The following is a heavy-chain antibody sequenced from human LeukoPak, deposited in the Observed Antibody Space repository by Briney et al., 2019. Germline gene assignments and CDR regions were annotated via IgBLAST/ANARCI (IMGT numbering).Heavy chain of an antibody. CDR3: ARDQGEWLVANAFDI. V-gene: IGHV1-69*05. D-gene: IGHD6-19*01. CDR2: IIPIFGTA. CDR1: GGTFSSYA. Sequence: SVKVSCEASGGTFSSYAISWVRQAPGKGLEWMGGIIPIFGTANYAQKFQGRVTITTDESTSTAYMELSSLRSEDTAVYYCARDQGEWLVANAFDIWGQGTMVTVSS. J-gene: IGHJ3*02.